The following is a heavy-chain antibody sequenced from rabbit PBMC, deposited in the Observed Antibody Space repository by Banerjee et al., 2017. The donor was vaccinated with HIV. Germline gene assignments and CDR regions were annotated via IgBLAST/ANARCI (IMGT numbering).Heavy chain of an antibody. V-gene: IGHV1S40*01. Sequence: QSLEESGGDLVKPGASLTLTCTASGFSFSSSYWICWVRQAPGKGLEWIACIYAGNSGTTYYASWAKGRFTISKTSSTTVTLQMTSLTAADTATYFCARGADYAGYALNLWGQGTLVTVS. J-gene: IGHJ4*01. CDR2: IYAGNSGTT. CDR1: GFSFSSSYW. D-gene: IGHD6-1*01. CDR3: ARGADYAGYALNL.